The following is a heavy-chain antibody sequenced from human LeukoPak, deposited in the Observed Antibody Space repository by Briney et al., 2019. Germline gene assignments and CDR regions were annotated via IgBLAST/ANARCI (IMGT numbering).Heavy chain of an antibody. CDR2: ISYDGSNK. Sequence: GGSLRLSCAASGFTFSRYAMHWVRQAPGKGLEWVAVISYDGSNKYYADSVKGRFTISRDNSKNTLYLQMNSLRAEDTAMYYCARDPQHWGQGTLVTVSS. V-gene: IGHV3-30-3*01. CDR1: GFTFSRYA. CDR3: ARDPQH. J-gene: IGHJ1*01.